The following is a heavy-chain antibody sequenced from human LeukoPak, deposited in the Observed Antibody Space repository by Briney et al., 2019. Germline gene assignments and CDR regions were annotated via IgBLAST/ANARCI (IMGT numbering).Heavy chain of an antibody. CDR2: ISHSGGTT. D-gene: IGHD2-15*01. CDR1: GFTFSSYA. J-gene: IGHJ3*02. CDR3: AKANVKYCSGGSCFDAFDI. V-gene: IGHV3-23*01. Sequence: GGSLRLSCAASGFTFSSYAMSWVRQAPGKGPEWVSAISHSGGTTYYADSVKGRFTITRDNSKNTLYLQMNSLRAEGTAVYYCAKANVKYCSGGSCFDAFDIWGQGTMVTVSS.